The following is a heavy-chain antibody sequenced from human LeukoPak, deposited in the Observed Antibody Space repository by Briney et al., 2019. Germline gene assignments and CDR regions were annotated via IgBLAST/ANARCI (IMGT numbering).Heavy chain of an antibody. CDR3: ATDFGDGPWFDP. J-gene: IGHJ5*02. CDR2: IYRGGST. V-gene: IGHV3-66*01. CDR1: GFTVSSNY. Sequence: GGSLRLSCAASGFTVSSNYMSWVRQAPGKGLEWVSVIYRGGSTYYADSVKGRFTLSRDNSKNTLYLQMNSLGAEDTAVYYCATDFGDGPWFDPWGQGTLVTVSS. D-gene: IGHD2-21*02.